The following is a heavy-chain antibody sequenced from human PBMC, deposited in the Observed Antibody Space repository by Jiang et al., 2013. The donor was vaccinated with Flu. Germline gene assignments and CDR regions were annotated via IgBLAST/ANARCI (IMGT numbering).Heavy chain of an antibody. CDR3: AFYGSGSYYYFDY. D-gene: IGHD3-10*01. Sequence: FTISRDNSKNTLYLQMSSLRAEDTAVYYCAFYGSGSYYYFDYWGQGTLVTVSS. J-gene: IGHJ4*02. V-gene: IGHV3-23*01.